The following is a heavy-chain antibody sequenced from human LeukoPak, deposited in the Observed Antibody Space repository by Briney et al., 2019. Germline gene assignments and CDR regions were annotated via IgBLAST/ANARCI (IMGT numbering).Heavy chain of an antibody. CDR2: ISWNSGSI. J-gene: IGHJ3*02. D-gene: IGHD2-21*02. CDR3: ARGDSSAFDI. CDR1: GFTFDDYA. V-gene: IGHV3-9*01. Sequence: GGSLRLSCAASGFTFDDYAMHWVRQAPGKGLEWVSGISWNSGSIGYADSVKGRFTISRDNAKNSLYLQMNSLRADDTAVYYCARGDSSAFDIWGQGTMVTVSS.